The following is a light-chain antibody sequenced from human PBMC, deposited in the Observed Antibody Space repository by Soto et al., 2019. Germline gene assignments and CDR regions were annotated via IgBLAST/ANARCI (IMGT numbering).Light chain of an antibody. CDR2: DVS. Sequence: QSALTQPASVSGSPGQSITISCTGTSSDVGGYNYVSWYQQYPGKAPKLMIYDVSNRPSGVSNRFSGSKSGNTASLTISGLQAEDEADYYCRSYTSSSTGVFGGGTKLTVL. CDR1: SSDVGGYNY. CDR3: RSYTSSSTGV. V-gene: IGLV2-14*01. J-gene: IGLJ3*02.